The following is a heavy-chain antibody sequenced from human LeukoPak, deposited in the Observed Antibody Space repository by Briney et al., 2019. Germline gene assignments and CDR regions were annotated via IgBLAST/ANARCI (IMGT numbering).Heavy chain of an antibody. CDR1: GLTVSSNC. V-gene: IGHV3-53*01. J-gene: IGHJ4*02. CDR2: IHGADTT. Sequence: PGGSLRLSCAASGLTVSSNCMSWVRQAPGKGLEWVSIIHGADTTNYADSVKGRFTISRDNSKNTLYLQMNSLGAEDTALYYCASRPTSNKGPLDFWGQGTLVTVSS. CDR3: ASRPTSNKGPLDF.